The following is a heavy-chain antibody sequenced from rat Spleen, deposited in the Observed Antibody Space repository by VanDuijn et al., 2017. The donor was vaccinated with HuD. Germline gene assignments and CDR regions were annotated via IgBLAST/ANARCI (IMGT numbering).Heavy chain of an antibody. CDR2: ISYGDSSGHSAT. D-gene: IGHD1-9*01. Sequence: EVQLVESGGGLVQPGRSLKLSCAASGFTFSAYYMAWVRQAPTKGLEWVAFISYGDSSGHSATYYRDSVKGRFTISRDNAKSTLSLQMDSLRSEDTATYYCARRHYGYTDYFDYWGQGVMVTVSS. CDR3: ARRHYGYTDYFDY. CDR1: GFTFSAYY. J-gene: IGHJ2*01. V-gene: IGHV5-25*01.